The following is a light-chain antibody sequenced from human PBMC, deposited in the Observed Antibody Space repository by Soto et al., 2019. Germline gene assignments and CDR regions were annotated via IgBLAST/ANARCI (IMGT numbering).Light chain of an antibody. CDR3: LQYGSSPLFT. J-gene: IGKJ3*01. V-gene: IGKV3-11*01. CDR1: QSVSSY. Sequence: EIVLTQSPATLSLSPGERAALSCRASQSVSSYLAWYQQKPGQAPRLLIYDASNRATGIPARFSGSGSGTDFTLTISSLEPEDFAVYYCLQYGSSPLFTFGPGTKVDIK. CDR2: DAS.